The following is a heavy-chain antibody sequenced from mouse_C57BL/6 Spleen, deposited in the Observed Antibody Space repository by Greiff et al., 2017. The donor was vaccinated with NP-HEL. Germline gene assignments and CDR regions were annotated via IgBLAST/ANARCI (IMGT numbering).Heavy chain of an antibody. CDR1: GYTFTDYY. D-gene: IGHD3-2*02. V-gene: IGHV1-75*01. CDR2: IFPGSGST. J-gene: IGHJ3*01. CDR3: ARTGGSSGYLAWFAY. Sequence: QVHVKQSGPELVKPGASVKISCKASGYTFTDYYINWVKQRPGQGLEWIGWIFPGSGSTYYNEKFKGKATLTVDKSSSTAYMLLSSLTSEDSAVYFCARTGGSSGYLAWFAYWGQGTLVTVSA.